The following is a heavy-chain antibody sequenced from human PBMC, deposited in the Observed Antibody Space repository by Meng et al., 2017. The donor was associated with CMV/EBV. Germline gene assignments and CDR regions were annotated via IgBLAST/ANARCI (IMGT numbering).Heavy chain of an antibody. D-gene: IGHD3-3*01. J-gene: IGHJ5*02. V-gene: IGHV1-69*01. Sequence: TVGGYGVRWGRQAPGQGLEWMGGIIPIFGTANYAQKCQGRVTITADESTSTAYMELSSLRSEDTAVYYCARVFAPNYDFWSGQRFDPWGQGTLVTVSS. CDR1: TVGGYG. CDR2: IIPIFGTA. CDR3: ARVFAPNYDFWSGQRFDP.